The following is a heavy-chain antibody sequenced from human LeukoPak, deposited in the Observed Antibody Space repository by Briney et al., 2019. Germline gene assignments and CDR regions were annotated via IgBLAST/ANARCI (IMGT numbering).Heavy chain of an antibody. J-gene: IGHJ4*02. D-gene: IGHD4-17*01. V-gene: IGHV4-4*02. Sequence: PSETLSLTCAVSGGSISHGYWWSWVRQPPGKGLEWIGEIHHSGSTNYNLSLKSRVTISVDKSKNQFSLNLRSVTVADTAVYYCARNGDYSADYWGQGTLVTVSS. CDR2: IHHSGST. CDR3: ARNGDYSADY. CDR1: GGSISHGYW.